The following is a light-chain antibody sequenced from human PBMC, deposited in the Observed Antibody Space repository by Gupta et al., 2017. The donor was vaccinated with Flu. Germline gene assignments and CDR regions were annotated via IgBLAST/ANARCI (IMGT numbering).Light chain of an antibody. CDR2: END. Sequence: QSVLTQPPSVSAAPGQKVTFSCSGSSSNIGLNSVSWYQQLPGTAPKLLIYENDKRPSGIPDRVTGSKSGTSATLGITGLQTGDEAHYYCGTWDDSRSAMVFGGGTKLAVL. J-gene: IGLJ2*01. CDR3: GTWDDSRSAMV. CDR1: SSNIGLNS. V-gene: IGLV1-51*01.